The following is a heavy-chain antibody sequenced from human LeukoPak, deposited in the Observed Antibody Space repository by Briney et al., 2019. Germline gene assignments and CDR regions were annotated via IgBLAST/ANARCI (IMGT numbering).Heavy chain of an antibody. CDR1: GFTFSSYT. D-gene: IGHD6-6*01. V-gene: IGHV3-21*01. CDR3: TRGLEYSSTDAFDI. CDR2: ISTGGTYI. Sequence: GGSLRLSCAASGFTFSSYTMNWVRQAPGKGLEWVSSISTGGTYIHYADSVRGRFTISGDNAEKSLYLEMNSLRVEDTAVYYCTRGLEYSSTDAFDIWGQGIMVTVSS. J-gene: IGHJ3*02.